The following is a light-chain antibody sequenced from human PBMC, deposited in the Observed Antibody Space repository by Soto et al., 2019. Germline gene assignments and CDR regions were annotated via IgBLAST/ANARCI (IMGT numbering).Light chain of an antibody. CDR3: RQLTRYPT. Sequence: DIQLTQSPTFLSASVGDRVTITCRASQGISSYLAWYQQKPGKAPKLLIYAASTLQSGVPSRFTGSGSGTVFTLTISSLMSEDSAFYYCRQLTRYPTFGGGTNVEIK. V-gene: IGKV1-9*01. CDR2: AAS. J-gene: IGKJ4*01. CDR1: QGISSY.